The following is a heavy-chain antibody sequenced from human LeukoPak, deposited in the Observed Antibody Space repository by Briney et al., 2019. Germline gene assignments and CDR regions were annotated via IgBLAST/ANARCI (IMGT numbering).Heavy chain of an antibody. J-gene: IGHJ4*02. Sequence: GRSLRLSCAVSGFTFSSYAMHWVRQAPGKGLEWVAVISYDGSNKYYADSVKGRFTISRDNSKNTLYLQMNSLRAEDTAVYYCARDPELYYFDYWGQGTLVTVSS. CDR1: GFTFSSYA. D-gene: IGHD1-7*01. V-gene: IGHV3-30*04. CDR3: ARDPELYYFDY. CDR2: ISYDGSNK.